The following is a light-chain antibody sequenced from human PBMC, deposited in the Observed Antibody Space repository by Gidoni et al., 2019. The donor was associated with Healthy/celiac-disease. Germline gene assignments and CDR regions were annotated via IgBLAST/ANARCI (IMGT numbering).Light chain of an antibody. CDR3: QQSYSTPA. J-gene: IGKJ5*01. V-gene: IGKV1-39*01. Sequence: DIQMTQSPSSLSASVGDRVTITCRASQSISSYLNWYQQKPGKAPKLLIYAASSLQSGVPSRFSGSGSGTDSTLTISSLQPEDFATYYCQQSYSTPAFGQXTRLEIK. CDR2: AAS. CDR1: QSISSY.